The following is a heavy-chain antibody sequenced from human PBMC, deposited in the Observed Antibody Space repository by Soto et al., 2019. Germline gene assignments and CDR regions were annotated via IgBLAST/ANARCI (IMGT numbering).Heavy chain of an antibody. D-gene: IGHD4-17*01. Sequence: GGSLRLSCAASGFTFSSYAMSWVRQAPGKGLEWVSAISGSGGSTYYADSVKGRFTISRDNSKNTLYLQMNSLRAEDTAVYYCAKDSYGDYDMAEYFQHWGQGTLVTVSS. CDR1: GFTFSSYA. J-gene: IGHJ1*01. CDR3: AKDSYGDYDMAEYFQH. CDR2: ISGSGGST. V-gene: IGHV3-23*01.